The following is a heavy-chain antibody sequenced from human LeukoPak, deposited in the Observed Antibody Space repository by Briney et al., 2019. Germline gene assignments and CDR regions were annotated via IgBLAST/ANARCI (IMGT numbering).Heavy chain of an antibody. V-gene: IGHV1-46*01. Sequence: ASVTVSCKASGYTFTNYFMHWVRQAPGQGFEWMGIISTSAGSTTYTQKFQGRVTMTMDTSTSTVYMELSSLRSEDTAVYYCARGSGSGNYYDAFNIWGQGTRVTVSS. CDR3: ARGSGSGNYYDAFNI. CDR2: ISTSAGST. J-gene: IGHJ3*02. D-gene: IGHD3-10*01. CDR1: GYTFTNYF.